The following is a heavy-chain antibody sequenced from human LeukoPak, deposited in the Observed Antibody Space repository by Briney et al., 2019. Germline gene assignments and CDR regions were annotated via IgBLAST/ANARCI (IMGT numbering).Heavy chain of an antibody. D-gene: IGHD3-10*01. CDR2: INPNSGGT. J-gene: IGHJ4*02. CDR1: GYTFTGYY. Sequence: ASVKVSCKASGYTFTGYYMHWVRQAPGQGLEWMGWINPNSGGTNYAQKFQGRLTMTRDTSISTAYMELSRLRSDDTAVYYCARQAGFGELLTFDYWGQGTLVTVSS. CDR3: ARQAGFGELLTFDY. V-gene: IGHV1-2*02.